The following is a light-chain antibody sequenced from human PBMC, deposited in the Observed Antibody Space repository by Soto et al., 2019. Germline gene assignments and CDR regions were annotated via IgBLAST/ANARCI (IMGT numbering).Light chain of an antibody. CDR3: QQYNSYPWT. V-gene: IGKV1-5*01. J-gene: IGKJ1*01. CDR2: DAS. Sequence: DIQMTQSPSTLSASVGDRVTITCRASQSISSWLAWYQQKPGKAPKLLIYDASSLESGVPSMFSGSGSGTEFTLTISILQPDDFATYYCQQYNSYPWTFGQGTKVEIK. CDR1: QSISSW.